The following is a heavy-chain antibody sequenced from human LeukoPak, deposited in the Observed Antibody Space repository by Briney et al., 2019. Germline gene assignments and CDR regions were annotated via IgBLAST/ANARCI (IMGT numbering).Heavy chain of an antibody. J-gene: IGHJ5*02. CDR1: GFTFSSYA. D-gene: IGHD4-17*01. CDR2: ISGSGGST. Sequence: GGSLRLSCAASGFTFSSYAMSWVRQAPGKGLEWVAAISGSGGSTYYADSVKGRFTISRDNSKNTLYLQMNSLRAEDTAVYYCAKSDYGDEHNWFDPWGQGTLVTVSS. V-gene: IGHV3-23*01. CDR3: AKSDYGDEHNWFDP.